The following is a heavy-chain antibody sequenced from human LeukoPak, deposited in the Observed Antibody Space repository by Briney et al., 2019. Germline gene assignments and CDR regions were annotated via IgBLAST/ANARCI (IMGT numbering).Heavy chain of an antibody. Sequence: SGPTLVNPTQTLTLTCTFSGFSLSSSEVGVGWIRQPPGKALEWLGLIFWTDDKRYRPSLNNTLTITKDTSRNQVVLTMTNVDPVDTATYYCAHTQLGTGFDSRGQGTLVTVSS. CDR2: IFWTDDK. V-gene: IGHV2-5*01. CDR3: AHTQLGTGFDS. D-gene: IGHD7-27*01. CDR1: GFSLSSSEVG. J-gene: IGHJ4*02.